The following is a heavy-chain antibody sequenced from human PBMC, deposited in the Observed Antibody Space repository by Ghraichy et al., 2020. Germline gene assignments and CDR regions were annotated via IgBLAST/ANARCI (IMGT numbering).Heavy chain of an antibody. J-gene: IGHJ4*02. Sequence: GGSLRLSCAASGFTFSSYWMSWVRQAPGKGLEWVANIKQDGSEKYYVDSVKGRFTISRDNAKNSLYLQMNSLRAEDTAVYYCASSAAAGSLSSWFAPFDYWGQGTLVTVSS. CDR3: ASSAAAGSLSSWFAPFDY. CDR2: IKQDGSEK. V-gene: IGHV3-7*03. CDR1: GFTFSSYW. D-gene: IGHD6-13*01.